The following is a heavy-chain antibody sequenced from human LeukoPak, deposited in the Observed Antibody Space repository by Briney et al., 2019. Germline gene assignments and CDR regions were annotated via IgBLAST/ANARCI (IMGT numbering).Heavy chain of an antibody. CDR1: GFTFSDYY. CDR2: ISSSSSYT. Sequence: GGSLRLSCAASGFTFSDYYMSWIRQAPGKGLEWVSYISSSSSYTNCADSVKGRFTTSRDNAKNSLYLQMNSLRAEDTAVYYCARVMVGVTSYFDYWGQGTLVTVSS. CDR3: ARVMVGVTSYFDY. J-gene: IGHJ4*02. D-gene: IGHD1-26*01. V-gene: IGHV3-11*05.